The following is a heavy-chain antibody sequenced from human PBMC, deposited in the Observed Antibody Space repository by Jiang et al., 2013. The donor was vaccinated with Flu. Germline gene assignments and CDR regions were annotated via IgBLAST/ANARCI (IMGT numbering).Heavy chain of an antibody. Sequence: VKPSETLSLTCSVSGGYMSYYQWSWIRQSPGKGLEWIGYISHSGSSNCNPSLESRVNISLDTSKNQFSLKLASVTAADTAVYYCARARNDYGDSRAGVDNWGQGTLVTVSS. CDR1: GGYMSYYQ. V-gene: IGHV4-4*08. J-gene: IGHJ4*02. CDR2: ISHSGSS. CDR3: ARARNDYGDSRAGVDN. D-gene: IGHD4-17*01.